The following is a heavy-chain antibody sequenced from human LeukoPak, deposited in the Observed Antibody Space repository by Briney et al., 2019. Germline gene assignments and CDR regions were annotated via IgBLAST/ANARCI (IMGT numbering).Heavy chain of an antibody. Sequence: PSETLSLTCTVSGGSISNYYWSWVRLPPGKGLECIAYIDNSGSTNYNPSLRSRVTISIDTSRNQFSLKLSSVTAADTAVCYCAGTDYYDSSVIYYYALDIWGQGTMVTVSS. D-gene: IGHD3-22*01. CDR1: GGSISNYY. CDR3: AGTDYYDSSVIYYYALDI. V-gene: IGHV4-59*01. CDR2: IDNSGST. J-gene: IGHJ3*02.